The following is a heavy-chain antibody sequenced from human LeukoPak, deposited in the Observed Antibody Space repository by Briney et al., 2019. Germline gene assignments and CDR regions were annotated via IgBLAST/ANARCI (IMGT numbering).Heavy chain of an antibody. V-gene: IGHV4-59*01. J-gene: IGHJ4*02. CDR1: GGSISGSY. Sequence: PSETLSLTCAVSGGSISGSYWSWLRQPPGEGLEWIGYIHSSGTTNYNPSLRSRVTMSIDTSKNQFSLRLNSVTAADTAVYYCTRTLNSGTSDYWGQGTLVTVSS. CDR2: IHSSGTT. CDR3: TRTLNSGTSDY. D-gene: IGHD3-10*01.